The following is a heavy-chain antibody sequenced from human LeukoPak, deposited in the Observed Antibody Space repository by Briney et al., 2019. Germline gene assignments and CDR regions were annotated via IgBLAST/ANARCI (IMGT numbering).Heavy chain of an antibody. Sequence: GRSLRLSCAASGFTFDDYAMHWVRQAPGKGLEWVSGISWNSGSIGYADSVKGRFTISRDNAKNSLYLQMNSLRAEDTALYYCANTHTRRYYFDYWGQGTLVTVSS. J-gene: IGHJ4*02. CDR1: GFTFDDYA. V-gene: IGHV3-9*01. D-gene: IGHD2-2*02. CDR3: ANTHTRRYYFDY. CDR2: ISWNSGSI.